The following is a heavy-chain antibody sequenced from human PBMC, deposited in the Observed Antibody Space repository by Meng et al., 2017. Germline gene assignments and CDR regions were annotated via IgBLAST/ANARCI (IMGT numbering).Heavy chain of an antibody. CDR3: ASSSGWGDPVYDY. Sequence: VEVVQAGGRGTRPGASGKVSGKASGGTFCSHAISWVRQALGQGLEWLGGIIPIFGTANYAQKFQGRVTITADESTSTAYMELSSLRSEDTAVYYCASSSGWGDPVYDYWGQGTLVTVSS. J-gene: IGHJ4*02. D-gene: IGHD2-21*01. CDR2: IIPIFGTA. V-gene: IGHV1-69*01. CDR1: GGTFCSHA.